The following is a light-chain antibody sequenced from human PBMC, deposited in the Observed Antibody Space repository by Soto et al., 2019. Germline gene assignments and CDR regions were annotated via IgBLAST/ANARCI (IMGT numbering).Light chain of an antibody. CDR3: HQKYRLPRT. CDR2: GAS. V-gene: IGKV1-39*01. Sequence: DIGMTQSPSSLSASVGDRVTITCRASQSISTYLNWYQKKPGKAPKSLIYGASTLQSGVPSRFSGSGSGTDFTLTISSLQPEDFATYFCHQKYRLPRTFGQGTKVDIK. CDR1: QSISTY. J-gene: IGKJ1*01.